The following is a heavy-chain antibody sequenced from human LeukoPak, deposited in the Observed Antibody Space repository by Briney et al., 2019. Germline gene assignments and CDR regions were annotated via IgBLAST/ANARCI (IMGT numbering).Heavy chain of an antibody. V-gene: IGHV1-69*05. CDR1: GGTFSSYA. J-gene: IGHJ4*02. D-gene: IGHD3-22*01. Sequence: SVKVSCKASGGTFSSYAISWVRQAPGQGLEWMGRIIPVFGTANYAQKFQGRVTITTDESTSTAYMELSSLRSEDTAVYYCASTSRGTHYYDSSGYYGYWGQGTLVTVSS. CDR3: ASTSRGTHYYDSSGYYGY. CDR2: IIPVFGTA.